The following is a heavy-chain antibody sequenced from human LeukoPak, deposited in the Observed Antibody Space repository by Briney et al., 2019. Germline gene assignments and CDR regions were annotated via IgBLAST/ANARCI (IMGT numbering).Heavy chain of an antibody. J-gene: IGHJ4*02. V-gene: IGHV1-24*01. CDR3: AAFTIVGATRGGFDY. D-gene: IGHD1-26*01. CDR2: FDPEDGET. CDR1: GYTFTGYY. Sequence: ASVKVSCKASGYTFTGYYMHWVRQAPGKGLEWMGGFDPEDGETIYAQKFQGRVTMTEDTSTDTAYMELSSLRSEDTAVYYCAAFTIVGATRGGFDYWGQGTLVTVSS.